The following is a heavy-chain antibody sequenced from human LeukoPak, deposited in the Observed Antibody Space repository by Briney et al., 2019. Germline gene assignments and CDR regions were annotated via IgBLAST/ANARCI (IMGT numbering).Heavy chain of an antibody. CDR1: GFILSTHG. V-gene: IGHV3-33*01. D-gene: IGHD1-26*01. CDR2: MWYDGSRE. CDR3: ARDLSFGSLDF. Sequence: QTGGSLRLSCAASGFILSTHGMHWVRQAPGKGLEWVAGMWYDGSREDYADSVKGRFTISGDMSKNTLNLQMNSLRVEDTAMFYCARDLSFGSLDFRGQGTLVTVSS. J-gene: IGHJ4*02.